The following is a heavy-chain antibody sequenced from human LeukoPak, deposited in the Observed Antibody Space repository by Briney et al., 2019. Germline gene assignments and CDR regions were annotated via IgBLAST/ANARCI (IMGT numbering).Heavy chain of an antibody. J-gene: IGHJ5*02. CDR1: RYTFTSYD. D-gene: IGHD3-3*01. V-gene: IGHV1-8*01. CDR3: ARGLRGYDFWSGYYYNWFDP. CDR2: MNPNSGNT. Sequence: ASVKVSCKASRYTFTSYDINWVRQATGQWLEWMGWMNPNSGNTGYAQKFQGRVTMTRNTSISTAYMELSSLRSEDTAVYYCARGLRGYDFWSGYYYNWFDPWGQGTLVTVSS.